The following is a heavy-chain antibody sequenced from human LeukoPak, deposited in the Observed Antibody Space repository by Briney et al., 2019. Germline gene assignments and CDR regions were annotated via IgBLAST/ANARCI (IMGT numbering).Heavy chain of an antibody. CDR2: INHSGST. CDR1: GGSFSGYY. D-gene: IGHD3-3*01. Sequence: SETLSLTCAVYGGSFSGYYWSWIRQPPGKGLEWIGEINHSGSTNYNPSLKSRVTISVDTSKNQFSLKLNSVTAADTAVYYCARHDDFWSGYPSWFDPWGQGTLVTVSS. V-gene: IGHV4-34*01. CDR3: ARHDDFWSGYPSWFDP. J-gene: IGHJ5*02.